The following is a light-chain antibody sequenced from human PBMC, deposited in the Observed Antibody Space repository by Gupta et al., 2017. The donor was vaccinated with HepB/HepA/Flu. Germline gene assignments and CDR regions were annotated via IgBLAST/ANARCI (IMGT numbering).Light chain of an antibody. J-gene: IGKJ1*01. CDR3: QQYNNWPRT. CDR2: GAS. Sequence: ELGMTQSPATLSVSPGERATLSCRASQSVSSNLAWYQQKPGQAPRLLIYGASTRATGIPARFSGSGSGTEFTLTISSLQSEDFAVYYCQQYNNWPRTFGQGTKVEIK. V-gene: IGKV3-15*01. CDR1: QSVSSN.